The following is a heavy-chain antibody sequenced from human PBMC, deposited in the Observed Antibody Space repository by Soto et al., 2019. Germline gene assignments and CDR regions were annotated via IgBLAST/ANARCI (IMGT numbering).Heavy chain of an antibody. CDR1: GFTVSGNY. V-gene: IGHV3-53*02. J-gene: IGHJ4*02. CDR2: IYNGGGT. D-gene: IGHD6-6*01. Sequence: EVQLVETGGGLIQPGGSLRLSCAASGFTVSGNYMSWVRQAPGKGLEWVSVIYNGGGTYYADSVKGRFTISRDNYKNTLYLQMNSLRAEDTVVYYCASTRGSSYDYWGQGTLVTVSS. CDR3: ASTRGSSYDY.